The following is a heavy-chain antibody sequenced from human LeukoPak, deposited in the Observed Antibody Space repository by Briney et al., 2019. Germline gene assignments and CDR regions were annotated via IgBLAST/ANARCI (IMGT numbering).Heavy chain of an antibody. J-gene: IGHJ4*02. CDR1: GGSISSSSYY. CDR2: IYYSGST. D-gene: IGHD5-24*01. Sequence: SETLSLTCTVSGGSISSSSYYWGWIRQPPGKGLEWIGSIYYSGSTYYNPSLKSRVTISVDTSKNQFSLKLSSVTAADTAVYYCAGSRRDGYNEGFFDYWAREPWSPSPQ. CDR3: AGSRRDGYNEGFFDY. V-gene: IGHV4-39*07.